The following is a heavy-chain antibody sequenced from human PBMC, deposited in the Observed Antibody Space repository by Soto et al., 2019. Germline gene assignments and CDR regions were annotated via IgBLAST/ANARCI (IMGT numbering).Heavy chain of an antibody. J-gene: IGHJ4*02. Sequence: GESLKISCKGSGYTFTSYWIGWVRQMPGEGLEWMGVIYPSDSDIRYSPSFQGKVTISADKSITTAYLQWSSLKAADTAMYYCVRSGTSSGRFSDYWGQGTMVTVSS. CDR3: VRSGTSSGRFSDY. CDR2: IYPSDSDI. V-gene: IGHV5-51*01. CDR1: GYTFTSYW. D-gene: IGHD2-15*01.